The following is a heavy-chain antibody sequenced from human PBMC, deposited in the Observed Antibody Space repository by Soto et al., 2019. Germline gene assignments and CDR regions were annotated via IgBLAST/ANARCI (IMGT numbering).Heavy chain of an antibody. CDR3: ARIAVAGDYFDY. J-gene: IGHJ4*02. Sequence: GGSLRLSCEASGFTFSSYWMSWVRQAPGKGLEWVANIKQQRSEKYYVDSVKGRFTISRDNAKNSLYLQMNSLRAEDTAVYYCARIAVAGDYFDYWGQGTLVTASS. V-gene: IGHV3-7*03. CDR2: IKQQRSEK. CDR1: GFTFSSYW. D-gene: IGHD6-19*01.